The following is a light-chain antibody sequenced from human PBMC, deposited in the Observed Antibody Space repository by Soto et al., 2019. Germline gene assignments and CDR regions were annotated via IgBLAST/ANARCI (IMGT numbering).Light chain of an antibody. J-gene: IGLJ1*01. CDR2: DVA. Sequence: QSALTQPASVSASPGQSITISCTGTSSDVGGSNFVSWYQQHPGKPPTLIIYDVATRPSGVSNRFSGSKSGSTASLIISRRQTEDEADYYCVSFTSSTTYVFGSGTKVTVL. CDR3: VSFTSSTTYV. V-gene: IGLV2-14*03. CDR1: SSDVGGSNF.